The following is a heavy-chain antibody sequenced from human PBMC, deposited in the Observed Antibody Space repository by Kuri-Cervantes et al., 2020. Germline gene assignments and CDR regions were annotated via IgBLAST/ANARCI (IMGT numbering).Heavy chain of an antibody. CDR3: AKDCSYYYGSGCAMDV. V-gene: IGHV1-69*13. J-gene: IGHJ6*02. CDR1: GGTFSSYA. CDR2: IIPIFGTA. D-gene: IGHD3-10*01. Sequence: SVKVSCKASGGTFSSYAISWVRQAPGQGLEWMGGIIPIFGTANYAQKFQGRVTITADESTSTAYMELSSLRSEDTAVYYCAKDCSYYYGSGCAMDVWGQGTTVTISS.